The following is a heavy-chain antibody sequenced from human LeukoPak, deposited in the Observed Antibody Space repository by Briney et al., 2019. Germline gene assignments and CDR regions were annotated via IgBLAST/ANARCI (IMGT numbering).Heavy chain of an antibody. D-gene: IGHD1-1*01. CDR3: ATGPVLRDDDAFDI. CDR2: FDPEDGET. J-gene: IGHJ3*02. Sequence: ASVKVSCKVSGYTLTELSMHWARQAPGKGLEWMGGFDPEDGETIYAQKFQGRVTMTEDTSTDTAYMELSSLRSEDTAVYYCATGPVLRDDDAFDIWGQGTMVTVSS. CDR1: GYTLTELS. V-gene: IGHV1-24*01.